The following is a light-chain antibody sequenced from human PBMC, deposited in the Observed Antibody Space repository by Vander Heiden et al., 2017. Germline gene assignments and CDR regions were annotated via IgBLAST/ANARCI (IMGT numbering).Light chain of an antibody. J-gene: IGLJ3*02. V-gene: IGLV2-14*01. CDR1: SSDVGGYNY. CDR2: DVS. Sequence: QSALTQPASVSGSPGQSITISCTGTSSDVGGYNYVPWYQQRPGKAPKLMIYDVSNRPSGVSNRFSGSKSGNTASLTISGLQAEDEADYYCGSYTSSSTSGVFGGGTKLTVL. CDR3: GSYTSSSTSGV.